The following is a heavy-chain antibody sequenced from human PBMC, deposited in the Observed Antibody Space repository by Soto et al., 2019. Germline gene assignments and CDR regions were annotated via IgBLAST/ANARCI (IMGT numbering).Heavy chain of an antibody. CDR1: GYTFTNYY. CDR2: INPSSGST. CDR3: ARVSDCSGGRCYDAFDI. Sequence: QAQLLQSGTEVTKPGASVKVSCAASGYTFTNYYMHWVRQAPGQGLEWMGVINPSSGSTDTAQRFQGRGTLTRDTSTRTRYMEMRSLRSEDTAVYYCARVSDCSGGRCYDAFDIWGQGTKVTVSS. D-gene: IGHD2-15*01. J-gene: IGHJ3*02. V-gene: IGHV1-46*03.